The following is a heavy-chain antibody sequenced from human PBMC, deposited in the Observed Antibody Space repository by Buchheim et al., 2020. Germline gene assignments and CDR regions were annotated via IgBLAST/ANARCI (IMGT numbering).Heavy chain of an antibody. CDR2: ISYDGSNK. Sequence: QVQLVESGGGVVQPGRSLRLSCAASGFTFSSYAMHWVRQAPGKGLEWVAVISYDGSNKYYADSVKGRFTISRDNSKNTLYLQMNSLRAEDTAVYYCARDQGDGGYPLVVYFDYWGQGTL. J-gene: IGHJ4*02. CDR1: GFTFSSYA. CDR3: ARDQGDGGYPLVVYFDY. V-gene: IGHV3-30*04. D-gene: IGHD5-12*01.